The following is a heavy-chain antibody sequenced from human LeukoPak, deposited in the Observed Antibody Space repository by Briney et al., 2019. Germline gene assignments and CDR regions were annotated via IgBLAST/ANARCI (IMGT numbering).Heavy chain of an antibody. CDR2: MYSSGST. J-gene: IGHJ4*02. V-gene: IGHV4-39*07. Sequence: SETLSLTCTVSGGSISSSSYYWGWIRQPPGKGLEWIGSMYSSGSTYYNPSLKSRVTISVDTSKNQFSLKLSSVTAADTAVYYCARVRYNWNRDFDYWGQGTLVTVSS. CDR1: GGSISSSSYY. D-gene: IGHD1-20*01. CDR3: ARVRYNWNRDFDY.